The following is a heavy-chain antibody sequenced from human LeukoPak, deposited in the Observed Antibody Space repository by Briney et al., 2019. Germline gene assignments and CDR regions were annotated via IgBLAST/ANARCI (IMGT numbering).Heavy chain of an antibody. D-gene: IGHD2-15*01. CDR3: ARDSLYCSGGSCYSQIHYYYYMDV. Sequence: SQTLSLTCTVSGGSISSGSYYWSWIRQPAGKGLEWIGRIYTSGSTNYNPSLKSRVTISVDTSKNQFSLKLSSVTAADTAVCYCARDSLYCSGGSCYSQIHYYYYMDVWGKGTTVTISS. V-gene: IGHV4-61*02. CDR2: IYTSGST. CDR1: GGSISSGSYY. J-gene: IGHJ6*03.